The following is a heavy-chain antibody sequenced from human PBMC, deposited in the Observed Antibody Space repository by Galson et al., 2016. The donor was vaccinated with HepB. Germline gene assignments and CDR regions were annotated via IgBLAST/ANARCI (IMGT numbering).Heavy chain of an antibody. V-gene: IGHV4-38-2*01. CDR3: ARQYSGGPSDY. CDR2: IYHSGGT. J-gene: IGHJ4*02. CDR1: GFAISSGHY. Sequence: ETLSLTCAVSGFAISSGHYWGWLRQSPGKGLEWIASIYHSGGTFHNPSLRSRVTISVDTSNNQFSLKLTSVTAADTALYYCARQYSGGPSDYWGQGTLVIVSS. D-gene: IGHD6-25*01.